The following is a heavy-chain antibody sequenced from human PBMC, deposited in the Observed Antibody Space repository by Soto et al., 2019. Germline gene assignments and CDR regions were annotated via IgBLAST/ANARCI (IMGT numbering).Heavy chain of an antibody. CDR3: ARGIEQQLVRGDGYYFDY. CDR1: GGTFSSYA. J-gene: IGHJ4*02. Sequence: GASVKVSCKASGGTFSSYAISWVRQAPGQGLEWMGGIIPIFGTANYAQKFQGRVTITADESTSTAYMELSSLRSEDTAVYYCARGIEQQLVRGDGYYFDYWGQGTLVTVSS. D-gene: IGHD6-13*01. V-gene: IGHV1-69*13. CDR2: IIPIFGTA.